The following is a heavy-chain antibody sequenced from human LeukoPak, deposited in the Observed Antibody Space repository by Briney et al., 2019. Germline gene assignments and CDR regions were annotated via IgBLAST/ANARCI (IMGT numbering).Heavy chain of an antibody. CDR2: IYSGDST. CDR3: ARANWGHPMYYFDY. V-gene: IGHV3-66*01. J-gene: IGHJ4*02. CDR1: GLTVSSNY. Sequence: GGSLRLSCAASGLTVSSNYMSWVRQAPGKGLEWVSIIYSGDSTYYADSVKGRFTISRDNSKNTLYLQMNSLRAEDTAVYYCARANWGHPMYYFDYWGQGTLVTVSS. D-gene: IGHD7-27*01.